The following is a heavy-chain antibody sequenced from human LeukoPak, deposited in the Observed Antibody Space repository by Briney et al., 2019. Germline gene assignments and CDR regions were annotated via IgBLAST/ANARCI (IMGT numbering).Heavy chain of an antibody. CDR3: AKPYSSGWDSCYFDY. V-gene: IGHV3-23*01. D-gene: IGHD6-19*01. J-gene: IGHJ4*02. Sequence: GGSLRLSCAASGFTFSSYAMSWVRQAPGKGLEWVSAISGSGGSTYYADSVKGRFTISRDNSKNTLYLQMNSLRAEDTAVYYCAKPYSSGWDSCYFDYWGQGTLVTVSS. CDR1: GFTFSSYA. CDR2: ISGSGGST.